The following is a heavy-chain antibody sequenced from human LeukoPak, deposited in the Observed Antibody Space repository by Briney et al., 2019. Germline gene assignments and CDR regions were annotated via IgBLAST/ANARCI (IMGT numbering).Heavy chain of an antibody. Sequence: SETLSLTCSVTGDSIGSGHSYWGWARQTPWKGLEWIGGIYYVGSPHYNPSLNSRRVTISVDASKNQFSLKVTSVTAADTAVYFCARVPITKRAMDVWGQGTTVTVSS. J-gene: IGHJ6*02. V-gene: IGHV4-39*01. CDR3: ARVPITKRAMDV. D-gene: IGHD1-14*01. CDR1: GDSIGSGHSY. CDR2: IYYVGSP.